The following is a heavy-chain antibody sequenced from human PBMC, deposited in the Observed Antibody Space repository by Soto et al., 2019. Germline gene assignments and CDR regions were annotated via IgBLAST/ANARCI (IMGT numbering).Heavy chain of an antibody. V-gene: IGHV3-11*01. CDR3: ARGKSIFYGMDV. J-gene: IGHJ6*02. CDR2: ISSSGTTI. D-gene: IGHD2-15*01. Sequence: GGSLRLSCAASGFTFSDYYISWIRQAPGKGLEWVSYISSSGTTIYHADSVKGRFTISRDNAKNSLFLQMNSLRAEDTAVYYCARGKSIFYGMDVWGQGTTVTVSS. CDR1: GFTFSDYY.